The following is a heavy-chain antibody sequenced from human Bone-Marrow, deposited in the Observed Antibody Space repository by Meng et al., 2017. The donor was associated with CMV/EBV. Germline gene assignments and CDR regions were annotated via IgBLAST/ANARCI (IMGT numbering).Heavy chain of an antibody. J-gene: IGHJ4*02. CDR2: IYYSGST. Sequence: SETLSLTCFVSGDSISSGNYYWSWIRQSPGKGLTFIGYIYYSGSTYYTPSLESRVTISVDTSKNQFSLKLSSVTAADTAVYYCARGGMVTRYWGQGTLVTVSS. D-gene: IGHD2-21*02. V-gene: IGHV4-30-4*08. CDR3: ARGGMVTRY. CDR1: GDSISSGNYY.